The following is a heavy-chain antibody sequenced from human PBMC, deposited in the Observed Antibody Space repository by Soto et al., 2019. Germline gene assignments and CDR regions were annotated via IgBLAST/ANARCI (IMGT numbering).Heavy chain of an antibody. V-gene: IGHV1-69*13. CDR3: ARDQDILTGSPNYYYYGMDV. CDR1: GGTFSSYA. J-gene: IGHJ6*02. CDR2: IIPIFGTA. D-gene: IGHD3-9*01. Sequence: SVKVSCKASGGTFSSYAISWVRQAPGQGLEWMGGIIPIFGTAIYAQKFQGRVTITADESTSTAYMELSSLRSEDTAVYYCARDQDILTGSPNYYYYGMDVWGQGTTVTVS.